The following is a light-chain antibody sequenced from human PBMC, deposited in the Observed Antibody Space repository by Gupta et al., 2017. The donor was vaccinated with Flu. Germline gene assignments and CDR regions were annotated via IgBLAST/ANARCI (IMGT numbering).Light chain of an antibody. V-gene: IGKV3-11*01. J-gene: IGKJ5*01. Sequence: EIVLTQSPATLSLSPGERATLSCRARQSVSSHLAWYQQKPGQAPRLLIYDASNRATGIPARFSGSGSGTDFTLTISSLEPEDFAVYYCQQRSNWPPWITFGQGTRLEIK. CDR1: QSVSSH. CDR2: DAS. CDR3: QQRSNWPPWIT.